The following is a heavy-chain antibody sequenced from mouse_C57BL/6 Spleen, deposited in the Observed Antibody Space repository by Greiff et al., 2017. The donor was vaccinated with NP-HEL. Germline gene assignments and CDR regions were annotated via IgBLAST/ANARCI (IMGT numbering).Heavy chain of an antibody. CDR2: IYPGDGDT. CDR1: GYAFSSSW. J-gene: IGHJ4*01. D-gene: IGHD1-1*01. CDR3: ARSSGLLRNYAMDY. Sequence: QVQLKQSGPELVKPGASVKISCKASGYAFSSSWMNWVKQRPGKGLEWIGRIYPGDGDTNYNGKFKGKATLTADKSSSTAYMQLSSLTSEDSAVYFCARSSGLLRNYAMDYWGQGTSVTVSS. V-gene: IGHV1-82*01.